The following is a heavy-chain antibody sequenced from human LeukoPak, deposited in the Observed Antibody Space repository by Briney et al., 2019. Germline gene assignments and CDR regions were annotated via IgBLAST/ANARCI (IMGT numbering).Heavy chain of an antibody. Sequence: GGSLRLSCAASGFPFSSYWMHWVRQAPGKGLMWVSRINSDESSKTYADSVTGRFTTSRDNAKNTLYLQMNSLRAEDTAVYYCARALRYFDWSDYWGQGTLVTVSS. D-gene: IGHD3-9*01. CDR2: INSDESSK. CDR1: GFPFSSYW. V-gene: IGHV3-74*01. J-gene: IGHJ4*02. CDR3: ARALRYFDWSDY.